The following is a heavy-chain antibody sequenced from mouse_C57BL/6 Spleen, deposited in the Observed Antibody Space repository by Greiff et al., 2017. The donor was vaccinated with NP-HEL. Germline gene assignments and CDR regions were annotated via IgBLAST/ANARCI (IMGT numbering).Heavy chain of an antibody. CDR3: ANYDGSKED. Sequence: EVQLQQSGPELVKPGASVKISCKASGYTFTDYYMNWVKQSHGKSLEWIGDINPNNGGTSYNQKFKGKATLTVDKSSSTAYMELRSLTSEDSAVYYCANYDGSKEDWGQGTLVTVSA. D-gene: IGHD1-1*02. CDR1: GYTFTDYY. V-gene: IGHV1-26*01. J-gene: IGHJ3*01. CDR2: INPNNGGT.